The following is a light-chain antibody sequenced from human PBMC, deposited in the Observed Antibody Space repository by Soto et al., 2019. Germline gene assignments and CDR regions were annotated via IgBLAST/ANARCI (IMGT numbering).Light chain of an antibody. Sequence: QSALTQPASVSGSPGQSITIPCTGSSSDVGGYNYVSWYQQHPGKAPKLMIYDVNNRPSGVSNRFSGPKSGNTASLTISGLQAEDEADYYCSSYTTSTILGYVFGTGTKLTVL. CDR2: DVN. CDR1: SSDVGGYNY. CDR3: SSYTTSTILGYV. V-gene: IGLV2-14*01. J-gene: IGLJ1*01.